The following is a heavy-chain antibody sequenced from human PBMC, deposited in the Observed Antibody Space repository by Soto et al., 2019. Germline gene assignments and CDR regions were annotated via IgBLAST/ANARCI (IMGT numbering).Heavy chain of an antibody. CDR1: GFTFSSYW. CDR3: ARECSSSWYWFDP. Sequence: GGSLRLSCAASGFTFSSYWMHWVRQAPGKGLVWVSRINSDGSSTSYADSVKGRFTISRDNAKNTLYLQMNSLRAEDTAVYYCARECSSSWYWFDPWGQGTLVTVSS. V-gene: IGHV3-74*01. CDR2: INSDGSST. D-gene: IGHD6-13*01. J-gene: IGHJ5*02.